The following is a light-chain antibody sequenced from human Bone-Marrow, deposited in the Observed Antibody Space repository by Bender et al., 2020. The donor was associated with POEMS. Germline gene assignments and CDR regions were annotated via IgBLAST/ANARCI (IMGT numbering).Light chain of an antibody. CDR2: AVT. CDR1: SSDVGSFNL. V-gene: IGLV2-23*02. J-gene: IGLJ2*01. CDR3: CSYAGSYTLV. Sequence: QSALTQPASVSGSPGQSITISCTGTSSDVGSFNLVSWYQQHPGKAPKLMIYAVTKRPSGISNRFSGSKSGNTASLTISGLQAEDEADYYCCSYAGSYTLVFGGGTTLTVL.